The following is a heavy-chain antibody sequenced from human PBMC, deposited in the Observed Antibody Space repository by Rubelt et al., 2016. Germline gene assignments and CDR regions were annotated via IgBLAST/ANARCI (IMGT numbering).Heavy chain of an antibody. D-gene: IGHD6-13*01. V-gene: IGHV3-23*01. CDR1: TFSGYA. CDR2: VSGSGGST. CDR3: AKYPSYSSSWY. J-gene: IGHJ4*02. Sequence: TFSGYAMSWVRQAPGKGLEWISAVSGSGGSTYYADSVKGRITISRDNSKNTLYLQMNSLRAEDTAVYYCAKYPSYSSSWYWGQGTLVTVSS.